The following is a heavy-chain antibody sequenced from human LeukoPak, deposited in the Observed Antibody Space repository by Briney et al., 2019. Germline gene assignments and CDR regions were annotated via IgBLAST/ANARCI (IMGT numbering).Heavy chain of an antibody. Sequence: SETLSLTCAVSGGSISSYYWSWLRQPPGRGLEWIGYIYYSGTTNYNPSLKSRVTISVDTSKNQFSLKLTSVTAADTAIYYCAREDPQTTVPEGLDVWGQGTTVTVSS. V-gene: IGHV4-59*01. D-gene: IGHD4-17*01. CDR1: GGSISSYY. J-gene: IGHJ6*02. CDR2: IYYSGTT. CDR3: AREDPQTTVPEGLDV.